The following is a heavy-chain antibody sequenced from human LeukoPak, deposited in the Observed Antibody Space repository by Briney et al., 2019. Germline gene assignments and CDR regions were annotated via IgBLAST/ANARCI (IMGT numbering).Heavy chain of an antibody. J-gene: IGHJ4*02. CDR3: ARGDSYGDNELDY. Sequence: SETLSLTCAVYGGSFSGYYWSWIRQPPGKGLEWIGEINHSGSTNYNPSLKSRVTISVDTSKNQFSLKLSSVTAADTAVYYCARGDSYGDNELDYWGQGTLVTVSS. CDR2: INHSGST. D-gene: IGHD5-18*01. V-gene: IGHV4-34*01. CDR1: GGSFSGYY.